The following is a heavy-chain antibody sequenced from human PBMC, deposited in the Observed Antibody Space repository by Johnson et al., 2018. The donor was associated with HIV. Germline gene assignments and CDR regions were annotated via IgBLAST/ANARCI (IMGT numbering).Heavy chain of an antibody. Sequence: QVQLVESGGGLVQPGGSLRVSCGASGFTFSSHDMHWVRQAPGKGLEWVAVISYDGSNQYCADSVKGRLTISRDNSKNTLYLQMNSLRAEDTAVYYCARDHYYDSSGAFDIWGQGTMVTVSS. D-gene: IGHD3-22*01. V-gene: IGHV3-30*03. CDR2: ISYDGSNQ. J-gene: IGHJ3*02. CDR1: GFTFSSHD. CDR3: ARDHYYDSSGAFDI.